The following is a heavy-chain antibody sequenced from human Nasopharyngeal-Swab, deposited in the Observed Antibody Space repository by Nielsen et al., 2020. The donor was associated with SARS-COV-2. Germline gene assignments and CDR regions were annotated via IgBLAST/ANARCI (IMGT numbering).Heavy chain of an antibody. J-gene: IGHJ4*02. D-gene: IGHD4/OR15-4a*01. CDR3: AKEGTISCFDY. V-gene: IGHV3-23*01. CDR2: ISGSGGST. Sequence: GESLKISCAASGFTFSSYAMSWVRQAPGEGLEWVSAISGSGGSTYYADSVKGRFTISRDNSKNTLYLQMNSLRAEDTAVYYCAKEGTISCFDYWGQGTLVTVSS. CDR1: GFTFSSYA.